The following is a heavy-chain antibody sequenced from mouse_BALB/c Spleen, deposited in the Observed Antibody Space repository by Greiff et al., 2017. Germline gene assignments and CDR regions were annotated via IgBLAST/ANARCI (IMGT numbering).Heavy chain of an antibody. CDR1: GYTFTSYN. D-gene: IGHD1-1*01. Sequence: QVQLKQPGAELVKPGASVKMSCKASGYTFTSYNMHWVKQTPGQGLEWIGAIYPGNGDTSYNQKFKGKATLTADKSSSTAYMQLSSLTSEDSAVYYCARGGVEGDYFDYWGQGTTLTVSS. CDR3: ARGGVEGDYFDY. CDR2: IYPGNGDT. J-gene: IGHJ2*01. V-gene: IGHV1-12*01.